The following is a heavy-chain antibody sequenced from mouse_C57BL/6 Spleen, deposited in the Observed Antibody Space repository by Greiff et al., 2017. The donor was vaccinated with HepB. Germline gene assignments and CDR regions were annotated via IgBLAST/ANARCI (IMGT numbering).Heavy chain of an antibody. CDR3: ARRSNYYGSSSCDY. D-gene: IGHD1-1*01. CDR2: INPYNGGT. V-gene: IGHV1-19*01. CDR1: GYTFTDYY. J-gene: IGHJ2*01. Sequence: EVQLQQSGPVLVKPGASVKMSCKASGYTFTDYYMNWVKQSHGKSLEWIGVINPYNGGTSYNQKFQGKATLTVDKSSSTAYMELNSLTSADSAVYYCARRSNYYGSSSCDYWGQGTTLTVSS.